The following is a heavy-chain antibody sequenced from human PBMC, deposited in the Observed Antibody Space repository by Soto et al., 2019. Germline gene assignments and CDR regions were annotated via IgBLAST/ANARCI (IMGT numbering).Heavy chain of an antibody. Sequence: QVQLQESGPGLVKPSETLSLTCTVSGGSISSYYWSWIRQPPGKGLEWIGYIYYSGSTYYNPSLKSRVTISVDTSKNQFSLKLSSVTAADTAVYYCARVRGAPMVRGVIDYWGQGTLVTVSS. V-gene: IGHV4-59*01. D-gene: IGHD3-10*01. CDR2: IYYSGST. J-gene: IGHJ4*02. CDR3: ARVRGAPMVRGVIDY. CDR1: GGSISSYY.